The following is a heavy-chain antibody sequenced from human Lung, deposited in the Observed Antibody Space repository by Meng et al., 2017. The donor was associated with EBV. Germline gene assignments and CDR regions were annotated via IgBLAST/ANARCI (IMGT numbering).Heavy chain of an antibody. D-gene: IGHD6-19*01. V-gene: IGHV1-18*01. CDR3: ARDPSNTSGRYAYFDY. J-gene: IGHJ4*02. CDR1: GYTFTHHG. CDR2: ISCYNGDT. Sequence: QLQLMLSGAEVKKPGASVRVSFKASGYTFTHHGISWIRQAPGQGLEWMGWISCYNGDTNYAQKFQGRVTMTTDTSTSTAYMDLRSLRSDDTAVYYCARDPSNTSGRYAYFDYWGQGTLVTVSS.